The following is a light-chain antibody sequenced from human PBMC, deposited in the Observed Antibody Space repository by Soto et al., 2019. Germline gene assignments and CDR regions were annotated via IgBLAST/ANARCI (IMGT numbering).Light chain of an antibody. CDR3: QQYGSSPPLT. V-gene: IGKV3-20*01. CDR1: QSISSSF. Sequence: EFVLTQSPGKLSLSPGERATLSCRASQSISSSFLAWYQQKPVQAPRLLIYGASSRGTGIPDRFSGSGSVTDFTLTISRLEPEDFAGYYCQQYGSSPPLTFGGGTKVEIK. CDR2: GAS. J-gene: IGKJ4*01.